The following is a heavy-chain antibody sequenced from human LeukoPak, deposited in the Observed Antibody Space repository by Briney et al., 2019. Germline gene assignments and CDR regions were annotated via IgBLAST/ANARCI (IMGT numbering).Heavy chain of an antibody. CDR3: ARRGGAYCGGDCYDAFDI. J-gene: IGHJ3*02. CDR1: GFTFSSYW. V-gene: IGHV3-74*01. D-gene: IGHD2-21*02. CDR2: INTNGSST. Sequence: GGSLRLSCAASGFTFSSYWMHWVRQPPGKGLVWISRINTNGSSTTYADSVKGRFTISRDNAKNSLYLQMNSLRAEDTAVYYCARRGGAYCGGDCYDAFDIWGQGTMVTVSS.